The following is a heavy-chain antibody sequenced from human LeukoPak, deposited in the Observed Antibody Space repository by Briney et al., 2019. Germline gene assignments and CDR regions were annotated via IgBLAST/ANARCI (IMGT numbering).Heavy chain of an antibody. D-gene: IGHD3-10*01. CDR3: ARAGKRAKGLDY. CDR1: GGTFSSYA. V-gene: IGHV1-69*05. CDR2: IIPIFGTA. J-gene: IGHJ4*02. Sequence: RASVKVSCKASGGTFSSYAISWVRQAPGQGLEWMGGIIPIFGTANYAQKFQGRVTMTRDTSISTAYMELSRLRSDDTAVYYCARAGKRAKGLDYWGQGTLVTVSS.